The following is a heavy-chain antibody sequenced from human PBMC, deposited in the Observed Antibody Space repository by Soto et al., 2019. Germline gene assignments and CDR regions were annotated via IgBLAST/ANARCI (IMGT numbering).Heavy chain of an antibody. D-gene: IGHD6-13*01. CDR2: IPYDGTNK. Sequence: GWSLRLSCAASGFSFHTYGMHGVRQAPGRRLEGVAVIPYDGTNKYSADSVKGRFTTSRDNSKNPPYLQTNNLRAEETAVYYCANKQGVSSRYYYYGMDVWGQGTTVTDSS. CDR3: ANKQGVSSRYYYYGMDV. V-gene: IGHV3-30*18. J-gene: IGHJ6*02. CDR1: GFSFHTYG.